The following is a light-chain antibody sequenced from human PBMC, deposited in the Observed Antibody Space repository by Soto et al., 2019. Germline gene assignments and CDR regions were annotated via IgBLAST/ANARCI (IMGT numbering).Light chain of an antibody. CDR3: QQYNNWPRT. J-gene: IGKJ1*01. CDR2: GAS. V-gene: IGKV3-15*01. CDR1: QSVSSD. Sequence: EIVRTQSPATLSVSPGERATLSCRASQSVSSDLAWYHQKPGQAPRLLIYGASTRATGIPARFSGSGSGTEFTLTINSLQSEDFAVYYCQQYNNWPRTFGQGTKVDI.